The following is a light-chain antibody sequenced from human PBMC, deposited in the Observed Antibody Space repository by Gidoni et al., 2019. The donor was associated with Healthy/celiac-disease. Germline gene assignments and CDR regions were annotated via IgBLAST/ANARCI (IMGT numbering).Light chain of an antibody. CDR3: SSYTSSSTLV. CDR2: EVS. CDR1: SSDVGGYNY. V-gene: IGLV2-14*01. Sequence: QSALPQPASVSGSPGQSITISCTGTSSDVGGYNYVSWYQHHPGKAPKLMIYEVSNRPSGVPDRFSGSKSGNTASLTISGLQAEDEADYYCSSYTSSSTLVFGGGTKLTVL. J-gene: IGLJ2*01.